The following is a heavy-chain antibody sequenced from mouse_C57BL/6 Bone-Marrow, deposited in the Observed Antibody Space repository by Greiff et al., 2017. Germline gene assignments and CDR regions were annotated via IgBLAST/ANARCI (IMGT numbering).Heavy chain of an antibody. CDR3: ARWATAYWDY. Sequence: QVQLQQPGAELVKPGASVKLSCKASGYTFTSYWMHWVKQRPGQGLEWIGMIHPSSGSTNYNEKFKSKATLTVDKSSSTAYMQLSSLTSEDSAVYYCARWATAYWDYWGQGTAPTVS. J-gene: IGHJ2*01. CDR2: IHPSSGST. CDR1: GYTFTSYW. V-gene: IGHV1-64*01. D-gene: IGHD1-2*01.